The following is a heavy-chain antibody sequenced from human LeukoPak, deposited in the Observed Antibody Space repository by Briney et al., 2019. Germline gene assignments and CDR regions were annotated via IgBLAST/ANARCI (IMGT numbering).Heavy chain of an antibody. CDR2: ISSTSSTI. V-gene: IGHV3-48*02. CDR1: GFTFSSYS. D-gene: IGHD3-22*01. J-gene: IGHJ3*02. Sequence: GGSLRLSCAASGFTFSSYSMHWVRQAPGKGLEWVSYISSTSSTIYYADSVKGRFTISRDNAKNSLYLQMNSLRDEDTAVYYCARAAPYYYDSSGYSAFDSWGQGTMVTVSA. CDR3: ARAAPYYYDSSGYSAFDS.